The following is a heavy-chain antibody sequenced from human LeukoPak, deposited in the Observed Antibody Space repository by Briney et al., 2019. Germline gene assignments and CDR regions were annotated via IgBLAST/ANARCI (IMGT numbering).Heavy chain of an antibody. Sequence: GIIPIFGTANYAQKFQGRLTITADESTSTAYMELSSLRSEDTAVYDCARDSSSWPGYFDYWGQGTLVTVSS. J-gene: IGHJ4*02. CDR3: ARDSSSWPGYFDY. V-gene: IGHV1-69*01. D-gene: IGHD6-13*01. CDR2: IIPIFGTA.